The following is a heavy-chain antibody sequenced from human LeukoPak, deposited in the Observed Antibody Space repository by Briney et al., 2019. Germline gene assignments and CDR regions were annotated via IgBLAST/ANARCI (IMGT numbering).Heavy chain of an antibody. CDR2: IWYDGSIK. Sequence: GGSLRLSCAASGFTFYTYGMHWVRQAPGKGLEWVAVIWYDGSIKYYADSVKGRFTISRDNSKNTLYLQMNSLRAEDTAVYYCARDPYSSSWYLIYYGMDVWGQGTTVTVSS. J-gene: IGHJ6*02. V-gene: IGHV3-33*01. CDR3: ARDPYSSSWYLIYYGMDV. D-gene: IGHD6-13*01. CDR1: GFTFYTYG.